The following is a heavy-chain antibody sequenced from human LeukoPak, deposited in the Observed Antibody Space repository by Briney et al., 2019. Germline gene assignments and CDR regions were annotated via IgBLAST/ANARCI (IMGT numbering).Heavy chain of an antibody. CDR3: AKDHGFYGSGSSGDDAFDI. D-gene: IGHD3-10*01. V-gene: IGHV3-30*02. J-gene: IGHJ3*02. CDR2: IRYDGRDK. Sequence: GGSLRPSCAASGFTFIGYGMHWVRQAPGKGPEWVAFIRYDGRDKKYADSVKGRLTISRDNSKNTLNLQMDNLRPEDTAVYYCAKDHGFYGSGSSGDDAFDIWGQGTMVTVSS. CDR1: GFTFIGYG.